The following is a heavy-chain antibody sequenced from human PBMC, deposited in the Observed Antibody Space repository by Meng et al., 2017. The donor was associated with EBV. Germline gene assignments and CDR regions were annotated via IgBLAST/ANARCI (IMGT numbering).Heavy chain of an antibody. J-gene: IGHJ4*02. D-gene: IGHD3-9*01. CDR2: LPHSGST. CDR3: ARVSPKRYFDYLAPPDY. Sequence: QVQLQQWGAGLLKPSETLSLTCAVYGGSVNGYFWSWIRQPPGKGLEWIGELPHSGSTNSNPSLKSRLRISVDTSKNQFSLNLTSVTAADTAVYYCARVSPKRYFDYLAPPDYWGQGTLFNVSS. V-gene: IGHV4-34*01. CDR1: GGSVNGYF.